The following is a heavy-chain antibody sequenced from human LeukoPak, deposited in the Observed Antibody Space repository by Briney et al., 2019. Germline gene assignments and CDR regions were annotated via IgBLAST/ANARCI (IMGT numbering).Heavy chain of an antibody. CDR3: AKGRGLHCGVDCYSDC. CDR2: ICDSGGST. J-gene: IGHJ4*02. V-gene: IGHV3-23*01. Sequence: PGGSLRLSCAASGFTFSGYAMNWVRQAPGKGLEWVSTICDSGGSTYYADSVKGRFTISRDNSKNTLYLQTSSLRAEDTAVYYCAKGRGLHCGVDCYSDCWGQGPLVTVSS. D-gene: IGHD2-21*02. CDR1: GFTFSGYA.